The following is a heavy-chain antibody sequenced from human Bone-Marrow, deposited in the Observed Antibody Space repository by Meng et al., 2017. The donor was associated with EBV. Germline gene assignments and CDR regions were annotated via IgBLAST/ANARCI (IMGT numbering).Heavy chain of an antibody. J-gene: IGHJ4*02. CDR3: NSGSRSPLDY. D-gene: IGHD1-26*01. CDR2: ISASSADT. Sequence: EVELLGSGGALVPPGGSLRLSCAASGFTFSSYAMSWVRQAPGKGLEWVSGISASSADTYYADSVKGRFTISRDNSKNTVNLQMNTLRAEDTAIYYCNSGSRSPLDYWGQGTLVTVSS. V-gene: IGHV3-23*01. CDR1: GFTFSSYA.